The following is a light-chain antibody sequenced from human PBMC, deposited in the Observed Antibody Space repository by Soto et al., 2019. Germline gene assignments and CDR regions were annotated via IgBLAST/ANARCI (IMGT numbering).Light chain of an antibody. Sequence: DIQMTPPPSSLSASVGDRVTITCRASQSISRNLNWYQHKPGKAPKLLIYAASSLQNGVPSRFSGGGSGTEFTLSISSLQPEDFGTYYCQQSYTSASITFGKGTRLVIK. CDR3: QQSYTSASIT. CDR1: QSISRN. J-gene: IGKJ5*01. CDR2: AAS. V-gene: IGKV1-39*01.